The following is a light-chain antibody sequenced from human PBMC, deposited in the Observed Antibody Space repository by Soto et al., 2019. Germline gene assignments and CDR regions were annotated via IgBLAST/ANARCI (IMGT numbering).Light chain of an antibody. CDR2: LGS. J-gene: IGKJ1*01. CDR3: MQPLQSLT. Sequence: EIVMTQSPLTLPVTPGEPASISCRSSQSLLHSNGYNYLDWYLQKPGQSPQLLIYLGSNRASGVPDRFSGSGSGTDFTLKISRVEAEDVGVYYCMQPLQSLTFGQGTKVDIK. CDR1: QSLLHSNGYNY. V-gene: IGKV2-28*01.